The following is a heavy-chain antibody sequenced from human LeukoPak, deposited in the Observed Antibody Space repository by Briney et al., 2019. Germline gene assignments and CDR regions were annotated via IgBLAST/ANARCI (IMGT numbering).Heavy chain of an antibody. CDR1: GYTFTDYY. J-gene: IGHJ6*03. CDR2: VDPEDGET. D-gene: IGHD6-25*01. V-gene: IGHV1-69-2*01. Sequence: ASVKVSCKVSGYTFTDYYMHWVPQAPGKGLEWMGLVDPEDGETIYAEKFQGRVTITADTSTDTAYMELSSLRSEDTAVYYCAMSSNSAGYYYYMDVWGKGTTVTVSS. CDR3: AMSSNSAGYYYYMDV.